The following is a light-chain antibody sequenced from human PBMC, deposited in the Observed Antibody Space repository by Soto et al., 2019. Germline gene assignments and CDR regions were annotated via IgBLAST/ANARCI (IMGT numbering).Light chain of an antibody. V-gene: IGKV3D-7*01. CDR1: QSISSSY. CDR3: QQDYNLPIT. CDR2: GAS. J-gene: IGKJ5*01. Sequence: EVVLTQSPATLSLSPGEGATLSCRVSQSISSSYLSWYQQRPGQAPRLLIYGASTRATGIPARFSGSGRGSGTDCTLTISSLQPEDFAVYYCQQDYNLPITFGQGTRLEIK.